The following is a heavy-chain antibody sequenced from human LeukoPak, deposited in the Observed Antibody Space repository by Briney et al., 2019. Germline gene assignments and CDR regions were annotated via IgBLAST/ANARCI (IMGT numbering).Heavy chain of an antibody. D-gene: IGHD6-6*01. V-gene: IGHV3-30*02. CDR3: AKEYTPSSPLGELDS. J-gene: IGHJ4*02. Sequence: GGSLRLSCEVSGFSFISYAMHWVRQASGKGLEWVALIRHDEANEYYADSVQGRFTISRDTSKNTLYLQMKSLRAEDTAVYYCAKEYTPSSPLGELDSWGQGTLVTVSS. CDR2: IRHDEANE. CDR1: GFSFISYA.